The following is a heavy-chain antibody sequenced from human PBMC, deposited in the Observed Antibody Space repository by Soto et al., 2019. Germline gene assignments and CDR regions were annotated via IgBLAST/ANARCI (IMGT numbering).Heavy chain of an antibody. J-gene: IGHJ6*02. V-gene: IGHV3-33*01. CDR3: ARALAAPVSYGMDV. D-gene: IGHD6-13*01. CDR2: IWYDGSNK. Sequence: GGSLRLSCAASGFTFSSYGMHWVRQASGKGLEWVAVIWYDGSNKYYADSVKGRFTISRDNSKNTLYLQMNSLRAEDTAVYYCARALAAPVSYGMDVWGQGTTVTVSS. CDR1: GFTFSSYG.